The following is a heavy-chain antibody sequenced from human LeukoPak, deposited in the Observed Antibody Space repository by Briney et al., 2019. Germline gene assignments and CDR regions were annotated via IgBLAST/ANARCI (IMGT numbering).Heavy chain of an antibody. J-gene: IGHJ4*02. D-gene: IGHD4-17*01. Sequence: GASVKVSCKVSGYTLTELSMHWVRQAPGKGREGMGGFDPEDGETIYAQKFQARVTMTEDTSTDTAYMELSRLRSEDTAVYYCATLQTHEYGDQRFDYWGQGTLFTVSS. V-gene: IGHV1-24*01. CDR2: FDPEDGET. CDR1: GYTLTELS. CDR3: ATLQTHEYGDQRFDY.